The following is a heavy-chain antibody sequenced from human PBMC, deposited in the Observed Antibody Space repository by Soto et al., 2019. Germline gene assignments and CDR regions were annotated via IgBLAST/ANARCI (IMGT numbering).Heavy chain of an antibody. CDR2: IYWDDEK. CDR1: GIALRTGGVG. CDR3: ANSLSGDIYEY. V-gene: IGHV2-5*02. Sequence: SGPTLVNPTQTLTLTCTSSGIALRTGGVGVGWIRQPPGKALKSLALIYWDDEKRHSPALKNRLIITKDTSKNQVVLTMTNMDPVDTATYYCANSLSGDIYEYWGQGVLVTVSS. J-gene: IGHJ4*02.